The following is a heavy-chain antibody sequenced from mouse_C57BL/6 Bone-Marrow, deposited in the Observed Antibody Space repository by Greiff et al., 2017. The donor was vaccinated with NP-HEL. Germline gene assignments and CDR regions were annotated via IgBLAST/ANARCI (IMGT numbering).Heavy chain of an antibody. V-gene: IGHV2-2*01. CDR2: IWSGGST. J-gene: IGHJ3*01. Sequence: QVQLKESGPGLVQPSQSLSITCTVSGFSLTSYGVHWVRQSPGTGLEWLGVIWSGGSTDYNAAFISRLSISKDNSKSQVFFKMNSLQADDTAIYYCARNWFAYWGQGTLVTVSA. CDR1: GFSLTSYG. CDR3: ARNWFAY.